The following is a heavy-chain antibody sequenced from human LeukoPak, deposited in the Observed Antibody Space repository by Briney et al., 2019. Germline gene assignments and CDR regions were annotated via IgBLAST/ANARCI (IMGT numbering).Heavy chain of an antibody. CDR3: AREQPMGFWFDP. Sequence: ASVMVSCKASGYAFIVQYRHWVRQAPGQGLEWMGIIKVSGGSTIYAQRFQGRLTVAGDTSTSTVYMELSSLRSDDTAVYYCAREQPMGFWFDPWGQGTLVTVSS. CDR1: GYAFIVQY. V-gene: IGHV1-46*01. J-gene: IGHJ5*02. D-gene: IGHD3-10*01. CDR2: IKVSGGST.